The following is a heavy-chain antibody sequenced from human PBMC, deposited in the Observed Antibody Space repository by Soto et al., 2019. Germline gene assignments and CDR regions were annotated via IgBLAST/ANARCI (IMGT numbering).Heavy chain of an antibody. CDR2: ISAYNGNT. D-gene: IGHD2-2*01. CDR1: GYPFTSYG. CDR3: AREKDLVVGLAFDI. Sequence: ASVKVSCKASGYPFTSYGISCVRHSRGQGLEWMGWISAYNGNTNYAQKLQGRVTMTTDTSTSTAYMELRSLRSDDTAVYYCAREKDLVVGLAFDIWGQGTMVTVSS. J-gene: IGHJ3*02. V-gene: IGHV1-18*01.